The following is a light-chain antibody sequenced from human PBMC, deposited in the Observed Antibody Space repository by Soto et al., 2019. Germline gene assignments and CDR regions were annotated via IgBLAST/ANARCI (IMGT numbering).Light chain of an antibody. J-gene: IGLJ1*01. Sequence: QSVLTQPPSASGTPGQRVTISCSGSSSNIGSNTVSWYQQLPGTAPKLLIYSNNQRPSGVPDRFSGSKSGTSASLAISGLQSEDEADYYCAAWDDSLNAHYVFGTGTKVTAL. CDR2: SNN. V-gene: IGLV1-44*01. CDR1: SSNIGSNT. CDR3: AAWDDSLNAHYV.